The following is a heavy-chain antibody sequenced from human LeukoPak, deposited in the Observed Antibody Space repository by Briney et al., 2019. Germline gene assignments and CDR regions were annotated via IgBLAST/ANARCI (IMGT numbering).Heavy chain of an antibody. D-gene: IGHD2-8*01. CDR2: ISGSGGST. CDR3: AKDRSCINDVCHGGFDY. J-gene: IGHJ4*02. Sequence: GGSLRLSCAASGFIFSGYAMSWVRQAPGKGLEWVSTISGSGGSTYYADSVKGRFTISRDNSKNTVYLQMNSLRAEDTAVYYCAKDRSCINDVCHGGFDYWGQGTLVTVSS. CDR1: GFIFSGYA. V-gene: IGHV3-23*01.